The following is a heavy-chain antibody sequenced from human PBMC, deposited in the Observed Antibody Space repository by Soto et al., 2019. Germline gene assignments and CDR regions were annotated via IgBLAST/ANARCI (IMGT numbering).Heavy chain of an antibody. V-gene: IGHV1-18*01. D-gene: IGHD1-26*01. CDR1: GYTFSNYG. J-gene: IGHJ4*02. Sequence: QVQLVQSGVEVKKPGASVKVSCKASGYTFSNYGISWVRQAPGQGLEWMGWFSSYNGDARYAQNLQGRVTMTTDTSTSTAYMELWSLRSDDTDVYYCAREDSGGLDYWGQGTLVTVSS. CDR2: FSSYNGDA. CDR3: AREDSGGLDY.